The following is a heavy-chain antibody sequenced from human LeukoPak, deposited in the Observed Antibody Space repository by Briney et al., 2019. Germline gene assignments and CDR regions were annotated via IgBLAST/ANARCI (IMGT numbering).Heavy chain of an antibody. Sequence: SQTLSLTCSVSGDSINNGFYYWTWIRQHPQKGRQWLGYVYNRGTTYYNPSLESRLTMSLDTSQNVFSLRLTSVTAADTAVYYCARSIRGGYNALANWGQGTRVTVSS. J-gene: IGHJ4*02. CDR2: VYNRGTT. CDR1: GDSINNGFYY. D-gene: IGHD3-10*01. V-gene: IGHV4-31*03. CDR3: ARSIRGGYNALAN.